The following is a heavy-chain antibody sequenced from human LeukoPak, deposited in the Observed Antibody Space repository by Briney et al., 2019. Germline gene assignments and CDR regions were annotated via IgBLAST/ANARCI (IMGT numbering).Heavy chain of an antibody. J-gene: IGHJ3*01. Sequence: RGSLTLSCAASGFTVSSYYMSWVLQAPGKGLEWVSVIYSGGSTYYADSVKGRFTISRDNAKNSLYLQINSLRAEDTALYYCARGGPDHAFDVWGQGTMVTVSS. V-gene: IGHV3-66*01. CDR1: GFTVSSYY. D-gene: IGHD1-14*01. CDR2: IYSGGST. CDR3: ARGGPDHAFDV.